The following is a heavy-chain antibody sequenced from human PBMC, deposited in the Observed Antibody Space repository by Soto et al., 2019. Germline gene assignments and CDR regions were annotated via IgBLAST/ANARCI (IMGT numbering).Heavy chain of an antibody. Sequence: SSETLSLTCTVSGGSISSYYWSWIRQPPGKGLEWIGYIYYSGGTNYNPSLKSRVTISVDTSKNQFSLKLSSVTAADTAVYYCAREGYCSSTSCYLGHGMDVWGQGTTVTVSS. CDR2: IYYSGGT. V-gene: IGHV4-59*01. CDR3: AREGYCSSTSCYLGHGMDV. D-gene: IGHD2-2*01. J-gene: IGHJ6*02. CDR1: GGSISSYY.